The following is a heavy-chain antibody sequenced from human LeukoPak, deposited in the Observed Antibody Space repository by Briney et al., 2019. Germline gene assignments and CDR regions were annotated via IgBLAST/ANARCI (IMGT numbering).Heavy chain of an antibody. CDR3: AREQCSGNSCYYY. V-gene: IGHV3-7*01. D-gene: IGHD2-15*01. Sequence: PGGSLRLSCAASGFSFSSFWMSWVRQAPGKGLEWVANINQDGSEKNYVDSVKGRFTISRDGAENLLYLQMNSLRAEDAAVYYCAREQCSGNSCYYYWGQGTLVTVSS. J-gene: IGHJ4*02. CDR1: GFSFSSFW. CDR2: INQDGSEK.